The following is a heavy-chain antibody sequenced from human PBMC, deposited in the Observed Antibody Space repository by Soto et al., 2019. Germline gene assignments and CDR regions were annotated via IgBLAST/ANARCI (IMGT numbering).Heavy chain of an antibody. Sequence: ASVKVSCKASGYTFTSYYMHWVRQAPGQGLEWMGIINPSGGSTSYAQKFQGRVTMTRDTSTSTVYMELSSLRSEDTAVYYCARDSRSGYGKPRGFDIWGQGTMVTVSS. CDR1: GYTFTSYY. CDR2: INPSGGST. D-gene: IGHD5-12*01. V-gene: IGHV1-46*03. CDR3: ARDSRSGYGKPRGFDI. J-gene: IGHJ3*02.